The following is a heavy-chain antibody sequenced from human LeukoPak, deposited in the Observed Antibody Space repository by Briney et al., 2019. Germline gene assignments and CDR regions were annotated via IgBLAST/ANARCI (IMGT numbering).Heavy chain of an antibody. V-gene: IGHV3-30-3*01. J-gene: IGHJ4*02. D-gene: IGHD3-22*01. Sequence: GGSLRLSCAASGFTFSSYAMHWVRQAPGKGLEWVAVISYDGSNKYYADSVKGRFTISRDNSKNTLYLQMNSLRAEDTAVYYCARDSTPYYYDSSAPDYWGQGTLVTVSS. CDR1: GFTFSSYA. CDR3: ARDSTPYYYDSSAPDY. CDR2: ISYDGSNK.